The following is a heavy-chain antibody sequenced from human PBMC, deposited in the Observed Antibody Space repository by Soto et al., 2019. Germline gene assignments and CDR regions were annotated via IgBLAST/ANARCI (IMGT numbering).Heavy chain of an antibody. J-gene: IGHJ4*02. D-gene: IGHD1-20*01. CDR1: GFTFSNAW. CDR2: IKSKTDGGTT. CDR3: ATNRTGITTSGPGY. Sequence: EVQLVESGGALVKPGGSLRLSCAASGFTFSNAWMSWVRQAPGKGLEWVGRIKSKTDGGTTDYAAAVEGRFTISREDSKNTVYLQMDSLKTEATAVYYCATNRTGITTSGPGYWGQGTLVTVSS. V-gene: IGHV3-15*02.